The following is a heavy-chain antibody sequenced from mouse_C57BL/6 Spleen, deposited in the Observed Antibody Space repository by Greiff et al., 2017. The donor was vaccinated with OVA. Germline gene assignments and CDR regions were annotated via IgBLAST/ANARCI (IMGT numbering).Heavy chain of an antibody. CDR1: GFTFSDYG. CDR2: ISSGSSTI. V-gene: IGHV5-17*01. CDR3: ASYGWFAY. Sequence: EVQRVESGGGLVKPGGSLKLSCAASGFTFSDYGMHWVRQAPEKGLEWVAYISSGSSTIYYADTVKGRFTISRDNAKNTLFLQMTSLRSEDTAMYYCASYGWFAYWGQGTLVTVSA. J-gene: IGHJ3*01. D-gene: IGHD1-1*01.